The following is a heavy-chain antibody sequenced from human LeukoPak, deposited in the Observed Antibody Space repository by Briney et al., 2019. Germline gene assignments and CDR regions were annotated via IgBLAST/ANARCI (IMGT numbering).Heavy chain of an antibody. V-gene: IGHV3-7*01. J-gene: IGHJ4*02. CDR3: ASEYYDILTGPTLAPQFDY. Sequence: GGSLRLSCAASGFTFSSYWMSWVRQAPGKGLEWVANIKQDGSEKYYVDSVKGRFTISRDNAKNSLYLQMNSLTAEDTAVYYCASEYYDILTGPTLAPQFDYWGQGTLVTVSS. CDR1: GFTFSSYW. CDR2: IKQDGSEK. D-gene: IGHD3-9*01.